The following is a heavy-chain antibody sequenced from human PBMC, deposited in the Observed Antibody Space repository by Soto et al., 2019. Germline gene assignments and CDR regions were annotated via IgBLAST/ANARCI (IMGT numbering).Heavy chain of an antibody. CDR1: GGYVSSSSY. Sequence: QVQLQESGPGLVMPSGTLSLTCAVSGGYVSSSSYWSWVRQPPGQGLEWIGEINQSGSTSYNPSLKSRVIISPDKSKNHFCLTRNSVTAAETAVYYCATQNQGSYHFDYWGQGHLVTVSS. CDR2: INQSGST. J-gene: IGHJ4*02. D-gene: IGHD3-16*02. V-gene: IGHV4-4*02. CDR3: ATQNQGSYHFDY.